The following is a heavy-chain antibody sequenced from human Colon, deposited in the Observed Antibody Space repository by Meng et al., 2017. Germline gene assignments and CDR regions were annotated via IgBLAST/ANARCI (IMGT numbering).Heavy chain of an antibody. CDR2: IIPIFGSA. V-gene: IGHV1-69*13. Sequence: QVRLVQSGVGVKKPGSSGRVSCKASGGPFSTHAISWVRQAPGQGLEWMGAIIPIFGSATSAQKFQGRLTITADESTTTAYMELSSLRSDDTAMYYCARRSNDASGYRLDFWGQGTLVTVSS. CDR3: ARRSNDASGYRLDF. J-gene: IGHJ4*02. CDR1: GGPFSTHA. D-gene: IGHD3-22*01.